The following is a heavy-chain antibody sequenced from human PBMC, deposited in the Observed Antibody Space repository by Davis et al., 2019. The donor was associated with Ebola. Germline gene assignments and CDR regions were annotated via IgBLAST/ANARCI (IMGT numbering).Heavy chain of an antibody. CDR2: ISSSSSTI. J-gene: IGHJ4*02. CDR1: GFTFSSYS. Sequence: PGGSLRLSCAASGFTFSSYSMNWVRQAPGKGLEWVSYISSSSSTIYYADSVKGRFTISRDNAKNSLYLQMNSLRDEDTAVYYCARGGEWFGDYQFDYWGQGTLVTVSS. CDR3: ARGGEWFGDYQFDY. V-gene: IGHV3-48*02. D-gene: IGHD3-10*01.